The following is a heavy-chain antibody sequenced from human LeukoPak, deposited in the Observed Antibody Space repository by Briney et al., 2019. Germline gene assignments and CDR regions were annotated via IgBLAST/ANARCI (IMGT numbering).Heavy chain of an antibody. CDR2: IYTSGST. CDR3: ARQYIDILTGYHRGELYWYFDL. D-gene: IGHD3-9*01. CDR1: GGSISSGSYY. J-gene: IGHJ2*01. V-gene: IGHV4-61*02. Sequence: SETLSLTCSVSGGSISSGSYYWSWIRQPAGKGLEWIGRIYTSGSTNYNPSLKSRVTISVDTSKNQFSLKLRSVTAADTAVYYCARQYIDILTGYHRGELYWYFDLWGRGTLVTVSS.